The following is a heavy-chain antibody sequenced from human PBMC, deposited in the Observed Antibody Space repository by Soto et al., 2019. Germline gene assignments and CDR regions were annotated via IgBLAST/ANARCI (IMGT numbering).Heavy chain of an antibody. CDR3: AGASNYNYAFEY. D-gene: IGHD1-1*01. V-gene: IGHV3-53*01. Sequence: EVQLVQSGGGLIQPGGSLRLSCAPSGFTVKGNYVGWARQASGKGMEWVSIIFSAGMTYYTDSVKGRFTISKDISKNTLSLQMNSLRADDTAVYFCAGASNYNYAFEYWGLGTPVTVSS. CDR2: IFSAGMT. J-gene: IGHJ4*02. CDR1: GFTVKGNY.